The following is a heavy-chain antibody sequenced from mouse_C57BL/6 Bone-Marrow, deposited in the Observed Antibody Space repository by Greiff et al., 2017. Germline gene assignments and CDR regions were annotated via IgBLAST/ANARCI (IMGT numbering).Heavy chain of an antibody. CDR1: GFTFSSYG. Sequence: EVQLVESGGDLVKPGGSLKLSCAASGFTFSSYGMSWVRQTPDKRLEWVATISSGGSYTYYPDSVKGRFTISSDNATNTLYLQMSSLKSEDTAMYYCARLFQSAYWGQGTLVTVSA. V-gene: IGHV5-6*01. J-gene: IGHJ3*01. CDR2: ISSGGSYT. CDR3: ARLFQSAY.